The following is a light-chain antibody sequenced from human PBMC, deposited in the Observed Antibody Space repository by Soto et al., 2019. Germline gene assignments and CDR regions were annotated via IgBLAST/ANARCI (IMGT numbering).Light chain of an antibody. J-gene: IGKJ1*01. CDR2: GAS. CDR1: QSIRTN. CDR3: QQYFNWPLTWT. Sequence: EIVLTQSPATLSVSAGGTVTLSCRASQSIRTNVAWYQQIPGQAPRPLVYGASTRATGVPARFSGSGSGIEFTLTISSLQSEDSAFYYCQQYFNWPLTWTFGPGTKVQIK. V-gene: IGKV3-15*01.